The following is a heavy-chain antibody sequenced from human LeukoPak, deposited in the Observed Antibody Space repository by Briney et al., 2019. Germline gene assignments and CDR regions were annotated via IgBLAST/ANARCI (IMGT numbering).Heavy chain of an antibody. J-gene: IGHJ5*02. V-gene: IGHV4-59*01. CDR3: ARSTHLTIFGVVRPNWFDP. CDR1: GGSISSYY. CDR2: IYYSGST. D-gene: IGHD3-3*01. Sequence: PSETLSLTCTVSGGSISSYYWSWIRQPPGKGLEWIGYIYYSGSTNYNPSLKSRVTISVDTSKNQFSLKLSSVTAADTAVYYCARSTHLTIFGVVRPNWFDPWGQGSPVTVSS.